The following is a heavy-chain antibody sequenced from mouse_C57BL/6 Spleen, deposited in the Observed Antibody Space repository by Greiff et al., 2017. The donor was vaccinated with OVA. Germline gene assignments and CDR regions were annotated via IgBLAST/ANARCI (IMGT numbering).Heavy chain of an antibody. CDR2: IYPGGGYT. CDR1: GYTFTNYW. J-gene: IGHJ4*01. CDR3: ARGDYGSSYYYAMDY. Sequence: QVQLKQSGAELVRPGPSVKMSCKASGYTFTNYWIGWARQRPGHGLEWIGDIYPGGGYTNYNEKFKGKATLTADKSSSTAYMQFSSLTSEDSAIYYCARGDYGSSYYYAMDYWGQGTSVTVSS. V-gene: IGHV1-63*01. D-gene: IGHD1-1*01.